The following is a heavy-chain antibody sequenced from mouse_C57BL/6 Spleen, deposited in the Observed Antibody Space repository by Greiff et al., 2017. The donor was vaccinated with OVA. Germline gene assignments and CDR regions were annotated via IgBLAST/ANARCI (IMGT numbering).Heavy chain of an antibody. CDR1: GYTFTDYY. CDR2: INPYNGGT. Sequence: EVQLQESGPVLVKPGASVKMSCKASGYTFTDYYMNWVKQSHGKSLEWIGVINPYNGGTSYNQKFKGKATLTVDKSSSTAYMELNSLTSEDSAVYYCARSGTTVVEGYYFDYWGQGTTLTVSS. V-gene: IGHV1-19*01. CDR3: ARSGTTVVEGYYFDY. J-gene: IGHJ2*01. D-gene: IGHD1-1*01.